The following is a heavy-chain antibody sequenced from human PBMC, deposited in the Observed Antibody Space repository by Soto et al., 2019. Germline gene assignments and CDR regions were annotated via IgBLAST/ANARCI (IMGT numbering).Heavy chain of an antibody. D-gene: IGHD3-3*02. CDR3: ARTDIISASFDP. V-gene: IGHV1-18*04. J-gene: IGHJ5*02. Sequence: ASVKVSCKASGYTFTSFGISWVRQAPGQGLEWMGWISPYNGNTKHAQKLQARVTMTTDTSTSTVYMELRSLRSDDTAVYYCARTDIISASFDPWGQGTLVTV. CDR2: ISPYNGNT. CDR1: GYTFTSFG.